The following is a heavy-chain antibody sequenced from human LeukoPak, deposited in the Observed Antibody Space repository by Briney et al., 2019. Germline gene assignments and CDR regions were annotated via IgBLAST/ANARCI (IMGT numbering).Heavy chain of an antibody. Sequence: GGSLRLSCAASGFDFSSYVMHWVRQAPGKGLEWVAVISHDGSNEYYADSVTGRFTISRDNSKNTLSLQMNSLRAEDTALYYCVRDISGEKSLDYWGQGTLVTVSP. CDR3: VRDISGEKSLDY. CDR2: ISHDGSNE. D-gene: IGHD3-10*01. CDR1: GFDFSSYV. J-gene: IGHJ4*02. V-gene: IGHV3-30*04.